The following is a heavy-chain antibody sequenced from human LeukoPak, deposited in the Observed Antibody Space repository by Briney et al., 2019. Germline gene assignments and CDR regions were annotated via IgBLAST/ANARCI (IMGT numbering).Heavy chain of an antibody. CDR2: ISPNNGDT. Sequence: ASVKVSCKPSGYTFTDSYIHWVRQAPGVGLQWMGWISPNNGDTKYAEDFQGRVTMTRDTSINTAYMELTGLTPDDTAAYYCVRSPIGASAYWGRGTLVTVSS. CDR3: VRSPIGASAY. J-gene: IGHJ4*02. D-gene: IGHD3-10*01. CDR1: GYTFTDSY. V-gene: IGHV1-2*02.